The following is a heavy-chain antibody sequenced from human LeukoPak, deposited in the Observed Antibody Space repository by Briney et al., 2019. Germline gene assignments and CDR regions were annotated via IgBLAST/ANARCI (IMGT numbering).Heavy chain of an antibody. D-gene: IGHD2-15*01. CDR3: ARNLVAGSRYYYYMDV. CDR2: IYYSGST. V-gene: IGHV4-59*01. Sequence: PSETLSLTCTVSGGSISSYYWSWIRQPPGKGLEWIGYIYYSGSTNYNPSLKSRVTISVDTSKNQFSLKLSSVTAADTAVCYCARNLVAGSRYYYYMDVWGKGTTVTISS. CDR1: GGSISSYY. J-gene: IGHJ6*03.